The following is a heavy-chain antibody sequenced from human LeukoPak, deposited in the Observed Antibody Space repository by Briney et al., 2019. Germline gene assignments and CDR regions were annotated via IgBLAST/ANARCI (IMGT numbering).Heavy chain of an antibody. CDR2: INHSGST. Sequence: PSETLSLTCAVYGGSFSGYYWSWIRQPPGKGLEWIGEINHSGSTNYNPSLKSRVTISVDTSKNQFSLKLGSVTAADTAVYYCARKGLRRRFDYWGQGTLVTVSS. V-gene: IGHV4-34*01. CDR1: GGSFSGYY. D-gene: IGHD3-16*01. CDR3: ARKGLRRRFDY. J-gene: IGHJ4*02.